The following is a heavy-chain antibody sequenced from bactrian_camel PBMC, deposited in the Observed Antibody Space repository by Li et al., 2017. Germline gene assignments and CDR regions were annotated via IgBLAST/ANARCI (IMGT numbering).Heavy chain of an antibody. D-gene: IGHD6*01. J-gene: IGHJ4*01. Sequence: HVQLVESGGGSVQAGGSLSLSCAASGDTYRTIMCMAWFRQAPGKERELVASIYTGGNPTHYADPVKGRFTISKDNANNTLYLQMNRLNSEDTAIYYCAGARLDRCAYGGAWSADFWGQGTQVTVS. CDR3: AGARLDRCAYGGAWSADF. CDR1: GDTYRTIMC. V-gene: IGHV3S54*01. CDR2: IYTGGNPT.